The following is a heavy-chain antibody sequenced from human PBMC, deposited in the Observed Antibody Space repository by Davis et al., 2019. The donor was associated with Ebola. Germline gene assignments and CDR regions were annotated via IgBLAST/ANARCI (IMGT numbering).Heavy chain of an antibody. CDR2: IYYSGST. Sequence: LRLSCTVSGGSISSGDYYWSWIRQPPGKGLEWIGYIYYSGSTYYNPSLKSRVTISVDTSKNQFSLKLSSVTAADTAVYYCARDLARPSSHIVAKGVWGQGTLVTVSS. CDR3: ARDLARPSSHIVAKGV. D-gene: IGHD2-15*01. V-gene: IGHV4-30-4*08. CDR1: GGSISSGDYY. J-gene: IGHJ4*02.